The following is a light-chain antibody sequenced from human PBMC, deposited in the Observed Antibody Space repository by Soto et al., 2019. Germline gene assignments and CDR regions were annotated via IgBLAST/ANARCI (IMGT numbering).Light chain of an antibody. CDR1: QAANTR. CDR3: QQHGQWPIT. J-gene: IGKJ5*01. Sequence: EIVFTQSPATLSSFPGDRVTLSCRASQAANTRLAWYQHRLGQAPRLLIYGISKRATDIPDRFSGSGSGTEFTLTISSLQPEDFATYYCQQHGQWPITFGQGTRLEIK. CDR2: GIS. V-gene: IGKV3D-11*01.